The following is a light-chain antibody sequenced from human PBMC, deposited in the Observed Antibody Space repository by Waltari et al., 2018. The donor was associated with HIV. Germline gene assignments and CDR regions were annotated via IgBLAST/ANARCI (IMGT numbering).Light chain of an antibody. V-gene: IGKV1D-12*01. CDR2: GSS. J-gene: IGKJ1*01. Sequence: DIQMTQSPSSVSASVGARVTITCRASQDISTWLAWYQQKPGKAPNLLISGSSYLESGVPSRFSGSESGTTITLTINSLQTEDFATYFCQQTNTFPWTFGQGTRVDIK. CDR3: QQTNTFPWT. CDR1: QDISTW.